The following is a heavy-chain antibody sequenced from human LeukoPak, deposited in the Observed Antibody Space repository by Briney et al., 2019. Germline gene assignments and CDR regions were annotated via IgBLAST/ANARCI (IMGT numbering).Heavy chain of an antibody. V-gene: IGHV3-74*01. J-gene: IGHJ6*02. CDR1: GFTFSNYW. Sequence: GGSLRLSCAASGFTFSNYWMHWVRQAPGKGLVWVSRINTDGSTTTYADFVKGRFTISRDNAENSLYLQMNSLRGEDTAVYYCVRGHHGLEIWGQGTTVTVSS. CDR2: INTDGSTT. CDR3: VRGHHGLEI. D-gene: IGHD1-14*01.